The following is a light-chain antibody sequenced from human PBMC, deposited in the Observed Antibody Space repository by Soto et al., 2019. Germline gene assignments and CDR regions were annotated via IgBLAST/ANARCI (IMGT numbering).Light chain of an antibody. V-gene: IGKV3-20*01. Sequence: ETVLTQSPVTLSLSPGERATLSCRASQSLTSTYLAWYQQKPGQAPRLLIYGAFTRATGIPDRFSGSGSGTDFTLTISRLEPEDFAVYYCQQYGSLITFGQGTRLEIK. CDR2: GAF. CDR3: QQYGSLIT. CDR1: QSLTSTY. J-gene: IGKJ5*01.